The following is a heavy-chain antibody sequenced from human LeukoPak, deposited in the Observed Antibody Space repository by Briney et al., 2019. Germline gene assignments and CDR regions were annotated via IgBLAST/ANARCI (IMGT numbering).Heavy chain of an antibody. CDR2: INSDGSTT. D-gene: IGHD3-10*01. Sequence: GGSLRLSCGASGFTFSSYWMPGVRQAPGEGLVWISRINSDGSTTSYADSVKGRFTISRDNAKNTLSLQMNSLRAEDTAVYYCARGNYYGQDYWGQGTLVTVSS. J-gene: IGHJ4*02. V-gene: IGHV3-74*01. CDR3: ARGNYYGQDY. CDR1: GFTFSSYW.